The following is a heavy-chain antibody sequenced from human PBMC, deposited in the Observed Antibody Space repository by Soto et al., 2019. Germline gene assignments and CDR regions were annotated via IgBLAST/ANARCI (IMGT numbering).Heavy chain of an antibody. CDR2: ISYDGSNK. CDR3: AKGDTIFGSFDY. V-gene: IGHV3-30*18. CDR1: GFTFSSYG. J-gene: IGHJ4*02. Sequence: PGGSLRLSCAASGFTFSSYGMHWVRQAPGKGLEWVAVISYDGSNKYYADSVKGRFTISRDNSKNTLYLQMNSLRAEDTAVYYCAKGDTIFGSFDYWGQGTLVTVSS. D-gene: IGHD3-3*01.